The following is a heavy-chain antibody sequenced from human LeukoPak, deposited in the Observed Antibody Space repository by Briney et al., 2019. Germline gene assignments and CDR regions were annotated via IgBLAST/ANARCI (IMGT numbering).Heavy chain of an antibody. CDR2: ISGSGGST. Sequence: PGGSLRLSCAASGFTFSTYAMTWVRQAPGKGLEWVSAISGSGGSTYYADSVKGRFTISRDNSKNTLYLQMNSLRAEDTAVYYCAKGSQSQPQHFDCWGQGTLVTVSS. D-gene: IGHD2-2*01. CDR1: GFTFSTYA. V-gene: IGHV3-23*01. CDR3: AKGSQSQPQHFDC. J-gene: IGHJ4*02.